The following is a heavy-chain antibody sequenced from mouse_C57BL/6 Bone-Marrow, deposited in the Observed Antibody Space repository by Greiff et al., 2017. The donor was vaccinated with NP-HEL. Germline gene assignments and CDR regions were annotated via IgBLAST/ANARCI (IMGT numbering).Heavy chain of an antibody. V-gene: IGHV5-9-1*02. J-gene: IGHJ4*01. CDR1: GFTFSSYA. CDR2: ISSGGDYI. CDR3: TRDRAVVAMDY. D-gene: IGHD1-1*01. Sequence: EVKLVESGEGLVKPGGSLKLSCAASGFTFSSYAMSWVRQTPEKRLEWVAYISSGGDYIYYADTVKGRFTISRDNARNTLYLQMSSLKFEDTAMYYCTRDRAVVAMDYWGQGTSVTVSS.